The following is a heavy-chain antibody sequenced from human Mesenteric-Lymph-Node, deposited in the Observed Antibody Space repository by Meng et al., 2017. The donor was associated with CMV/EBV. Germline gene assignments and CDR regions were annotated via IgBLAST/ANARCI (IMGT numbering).Heavy chain of an antibody. CDR2: INSDGSRT. D-gene: IGHD4-17*01. J-gene: IGHJ4*02. Sequence: GGSLRLSCAASGFTFSSFWMFWVRQGPGKGLVWVSRINSDGSRTSYADSVKGRFTISRDNAKSTLYLQMNSLTAEDTAVYYCIRGPYGADSWYDYWGQGTLVTVSS. V-gene: IGHV3-74*01. CDR3: IRGPYGADSWYDY. CDR1: GFTFSSFW.